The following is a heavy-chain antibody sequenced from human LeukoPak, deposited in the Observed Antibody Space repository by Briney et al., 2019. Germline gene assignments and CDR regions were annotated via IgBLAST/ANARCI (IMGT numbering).Heavy chain of an antibody. CDR3: ARGLSGSPVGFDY. V-gene: IGHV1-2*06. Sequence: ASVKVSCKASGCTFSGYYMHWVRQAPGQGLEWMGRIDPNSGVANYAQKFQGRVTMTRDTSISTAHMELSRLRSDDTAVYYCARGLSGSPVGFDYWGQGTLVTVSS. D-gene: IGHD1-26*01. J-gene: IGHJ4*02. CDR2: IDPNSGVA. CDR1: GCTFSGYY.